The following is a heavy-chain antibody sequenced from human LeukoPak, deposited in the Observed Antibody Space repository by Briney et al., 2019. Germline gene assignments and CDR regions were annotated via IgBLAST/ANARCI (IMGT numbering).Heavy chain of an antibody. V-gene: IGHV3-33*08. Sequence: TGGSLRLSCAASGFTFSSYIMNWVRQAPGKGLEWVAVFWFDGSNKYYAESVKGRFTISRDNSKNTLYLQMNSLRAEDTAVYYCAREEYAESHAEYFQYWGQGTLVTVSS. CDR2: FWFDGSNK. CDR1: GFTFSSYI. D-gene: IGHD2-2*01. CDR3: AREEYAESHAEYFQY. J-gene: IGHJ1*01.